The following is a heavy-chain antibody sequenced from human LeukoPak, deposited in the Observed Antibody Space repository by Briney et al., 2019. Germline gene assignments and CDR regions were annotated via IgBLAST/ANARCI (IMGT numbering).Heavy chain of an antibody. J-gene: IGHJ4*02. D-gene: IGHD4-23*01. CDR3: ARGDYGGDYFDY. CDR1: GFTFSDHY. CDR2: IISGSTYT. V-gene: IGHV3-11*05. Sequence: PGRSLRLSCELYGFTFSDHYMSWIRQAPGKRLEWGSYIISGSTYTNYADSVEGRFTISRDNAKKSLYLQMNSLRAEDTAVYYCARGDYGGDYFDYWGQGTLVTVSS.